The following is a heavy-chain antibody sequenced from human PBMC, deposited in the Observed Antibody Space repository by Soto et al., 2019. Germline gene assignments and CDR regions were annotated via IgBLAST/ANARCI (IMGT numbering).Heavy chain of an antibody. CDR3: AREFSSYYYYYMDV. V-gene: IGHV3-48*01. D-gene: IGHD2-2*01. CDR1: GFTFSSYS. Sequence: EVQLVESGGGLVQPGGSLRLSCAASGFTFSSYSLNWVRQAPGKGREWVSYISSSSSTIYYADSVKGRFTISRDNAKNSLYLQMNSLRAEDTAVYYCAREFSSYYYYYMDVWGKGTTVTVSS. CDR2: ISSSSSTI. J-gene: IGHJ6*03.